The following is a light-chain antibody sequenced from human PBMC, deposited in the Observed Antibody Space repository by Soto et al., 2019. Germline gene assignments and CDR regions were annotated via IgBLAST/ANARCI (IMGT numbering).Light chain of an antibody. J-gene: IGKJ1*01. CDR1: QSVSSN. CDR3: QQYGGSVQT. Sequence: EIVMTQSPATLSVSPGERATLSCRASQSVSSNLAWYQQKPGQAPRLLIYGASTRATGIPARFSGSGSGTEFTLTISRLEPEDFAVYYCQQYGGSVQTFGQGTKVDIK. CDR2: GAS. V-gene: IGKV3-15*01.